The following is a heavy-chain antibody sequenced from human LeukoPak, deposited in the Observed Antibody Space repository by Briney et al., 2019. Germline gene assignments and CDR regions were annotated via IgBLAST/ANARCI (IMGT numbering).Heavy chain of an antibody. V-gene: IGHV3-7*01. Sequence: GGSLRHSCAASGFTFGSYWMSWVRQAPGKGLEWVANIKQDGSEKYYVDSVKGRFTISRDNAKNSLYLQMNSLRAEDTAVYYCARRSGSPPDVFDIWAQGTMVTVST. CDR2: IKQDGSEK. CDR1: GFTFGSYW. J-gene: IGHJ3*02. CDR3: ARRSGSPPDVFDI. D-gene: IGHD1-26*01.